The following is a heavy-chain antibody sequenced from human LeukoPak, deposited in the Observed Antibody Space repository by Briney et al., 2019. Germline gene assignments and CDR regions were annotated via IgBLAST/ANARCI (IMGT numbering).Heavy chain of an antibody. CDR2: ISYDGSNK. D-gene: IGHD1-26*01. Sequence: GGSLRLSCAASGFTFSSYGMHWVRQAPGRGLEWVAVISYDGSNKYYADSVKGRFTISRENAKKSLFLQMNSLRAEDTAVYYCARQNTPHGNFDYWGQGTLVTVSS. J-gene: IGHJ4*02. CDR3: ARQNTPHGNFDY. V-gene: IGHV3-30*03. CDR1: GFTFSSYG.